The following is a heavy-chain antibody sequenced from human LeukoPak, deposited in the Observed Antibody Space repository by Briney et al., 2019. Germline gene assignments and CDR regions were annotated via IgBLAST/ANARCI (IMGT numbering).Heavy chain of an antibody. V-gene: IGHV4-38-2*02. J-gene: IGHJ4*02. CDR2: IYHSGST. CDR3: AKGYCRGNSCYDDRGAFDY. Sequence: SETLSLTCSVSGYSISSGNYWGWIRLPPGKGLQWIGSIYHSGSTYYNPSLKSRVTISVDTSKNQFSLKLSSVTAADTAVYYCAKGYCRGNSCYDDRGAFDYWGQGTLVTVSS. D-gene: IGHD2-2*01. CDR1: GYSISSGNY.